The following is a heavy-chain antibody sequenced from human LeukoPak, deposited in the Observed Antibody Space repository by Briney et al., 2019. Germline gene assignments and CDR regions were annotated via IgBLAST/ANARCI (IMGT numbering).Heavy chain of an antibody. V-gene: IGHV3-74*01. Sequence: GGSLRLSCAASGFTVSEFWMSWVRQVPGKGLVWVSRINSDESRTNYADSVKGRFTISRDNAKNTLYLHMNSLRAEDTAVYYCTANFNYWGQGTLVTVSS. J-gene: IGHJ4*02. CDR1: GFTVSEFW. CDR3: TANFNY. CDR2: INSDESRT.